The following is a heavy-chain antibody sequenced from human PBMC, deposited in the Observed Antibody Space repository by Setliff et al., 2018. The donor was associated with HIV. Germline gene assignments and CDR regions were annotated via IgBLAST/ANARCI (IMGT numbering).Heavy chain of an antibody. Sequence: SVKVSCKASGGTLNTFALSWVRQTPGQGLEWMGGVIPMYGTSNYAQKFQGRVTITTDESTSTAYMELSRLRSDDTAVYYCARSPRYSSGWYDSYFDQWGQGTLVTVSS. CDR1: GGTLNTFA. CDR3: ARSPRYSSGWYDSYFDQ. J-gene: IGHJ4*02. V-gene: IGHV1-69*05. D-gene: IGHD6-19*01. CDR2: VIPMYGTS.